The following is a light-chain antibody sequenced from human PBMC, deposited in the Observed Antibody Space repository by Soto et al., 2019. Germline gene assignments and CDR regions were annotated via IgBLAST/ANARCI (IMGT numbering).Light chain of an antibody. Sequence: DIVMTQSPDSLAVSLGERATINCKSSQSVLYSSNNKNYLAWYQQKPGQPPKLLIYWASTREAGVPDRFSGSGSWTDFTLTICILQADDVAVYYCQQYYRPWTFGQGTKVEIK. CDR2: WAS. J-gene: IGKJ1*01. CDR3: QQYYRPWT. V-gene: IGKV4-1*01. CDR1: QSVLYSSNNKNY.